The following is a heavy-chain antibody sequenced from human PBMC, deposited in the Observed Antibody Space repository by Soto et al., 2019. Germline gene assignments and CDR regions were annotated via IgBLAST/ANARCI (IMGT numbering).Heavy chain of an antibody. CDR1: GFTFSNAW. CDR3: TTDIPGCGVDCFSGYNSFDP. V-gene: IGHV3-15*07. J-gene: IGHJ5*02. D-gene: IGHD2-21*02. Sequence: SGGSLRLSCAASGFTFSNAWMNWVRQAPXKGLEWVGRIKSKTDGGTTDYAAPVKGRFTISRDDSKNTLYLQMNSLKIEDTAVYYCTTDIPGCGVDCFSGYNSFDPWGQGTLGTVS. CDR2: IKSKTDGGTT.